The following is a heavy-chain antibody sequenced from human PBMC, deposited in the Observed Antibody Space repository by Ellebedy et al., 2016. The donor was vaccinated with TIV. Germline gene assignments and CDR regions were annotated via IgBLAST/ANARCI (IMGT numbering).Heavy chain of an antibody. V-gene: IGHV1-18*01. D-gene: IGHD3-10*01. CDR1: GYTFTSYD. J-gene: IGHJ4*02. CDR3: ARDSERFGELSPDY. CDR2: ISADNGNT. Sequence: ASVKVSXXASGYTFTSYDINWVRQAPAQGLEWMGWISADNGNTNYVQKFQGRVTMTTDTSTSTAYMELRSLRSDDTAVYYCARDSERFGELSPDYWGQGTLVTVSS.